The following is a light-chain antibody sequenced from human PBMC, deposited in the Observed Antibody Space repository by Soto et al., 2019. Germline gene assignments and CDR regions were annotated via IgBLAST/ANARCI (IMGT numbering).Light chain of an antibody. CDR3: QQSYSTPVIT. V-gene: IGKV1-39*01. Sequence: DIQMTQSPSSLSASVGDRVTITCRASQSISSYLNGYQQKPGKAPKLLIYAASSLQSGVPSRFSGSGSGTDFTLTISSLQPEDFATYYCQQSYSTPVITFGQGTRLEIK. J-gene: IGKJ5*01. CDR1: QSISSY. CDR2: AAS.